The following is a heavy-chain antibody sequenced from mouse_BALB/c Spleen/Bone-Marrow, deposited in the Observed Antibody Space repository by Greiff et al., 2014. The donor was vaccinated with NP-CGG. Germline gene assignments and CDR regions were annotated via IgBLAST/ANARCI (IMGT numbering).Heavy chain of an antibody. CDR3: TSRAYGGTYGFAY. V-gene: IGHV1-7*01. J-gene: IGHJ3*01. CDR2: INPSTGYT. D-gene: IGHD1-1*01. Sequence: QVQLQQSGAELAKPGASVKMSCKASGYTLTNYWVHWVKQRPGQGLEWIGYINPSTGYTEYNQKIKDKATLTADKSSSSAYIQLISLTSEDPSVLDCTSRAYGGTYGFAYWGQGTLVTVSA. CDR1: GYTLTNYW.